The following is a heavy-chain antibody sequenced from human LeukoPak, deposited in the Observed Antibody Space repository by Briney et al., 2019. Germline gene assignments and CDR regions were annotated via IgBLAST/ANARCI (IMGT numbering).Heavy chain of an antibody. D-gene: IGHD3-3*01. J-gene: IGHJ6*02. CDR3: ARDADYDFWSGYYNYYYGMDV. Sequence: PGGSLRRSCAASGFTFSSYAMHWVRQAPGKGLEWVAVISYDGSNKYYADSVKGRFTISRDNSKNTLYLQMNSLRAEDTAVYYCARDADYDFWSGYYNYYYGMDVWGQGTTVTVSS. V-gene: IGHV3-30-3*01. CDR2: ISYDGSNK. CDR1: GFTFSSYA.